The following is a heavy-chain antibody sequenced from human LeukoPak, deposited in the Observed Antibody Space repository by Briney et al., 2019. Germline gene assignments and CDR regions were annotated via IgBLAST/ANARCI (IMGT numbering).Heavy chain of an antibody. V-gene: IGHV3-48*04. Sequence: PGGSLRLSCAASGFTFKTVWMSWDRQAPGKGLEWVSYIGSSGTTRYYADSVKGRFTMSRDNAKNSLYLQMNSLRAEDTAVYYCAREGSVGNSEYFQGLGQGTLVTVSS. CDR3: AREGSVGNSEYFQG. J-gene: IGHJ1*01. CDR1: GFTFKTVW. CDR2: IGSSGTTR. D-gene: IGHD4-23*01.